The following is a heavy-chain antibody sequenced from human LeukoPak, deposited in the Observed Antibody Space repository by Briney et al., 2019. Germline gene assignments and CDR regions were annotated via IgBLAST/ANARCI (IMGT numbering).Heavy chain of an antibody. Sequence: GGSLRLSCAASGLTFSSYSLTWVRQAPGKGLEWVANIKQDGSDKYYVDSVKGRFTISRDNAKNSLYLQMNSLRVEDTAVYYCARATLKLDYWGQGTLVTVSS. CDR2: IKQDGSDK. J-gene: IGHJ4*02. V-gene: IGHV3-7*01. CDR1: GLTFSSYS. CDR3: ARATLKLDY.